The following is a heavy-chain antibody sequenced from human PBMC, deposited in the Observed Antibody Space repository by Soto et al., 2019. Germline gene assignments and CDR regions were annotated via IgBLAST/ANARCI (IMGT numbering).Heavy chain of an antibody. CDR3: VKGEYYYDSSGYYPFDY. D-gene: IGHD3-22*01. CDR1: GFTFSSYA. J-gene: IGHJ4*02. CDR2: ISTNGGST. Sequence: GGSLRLSCSASGFTFSSYAMHWVRQAPGKGLEYASSISTNGGSTHYADSVKGRFTISRDNSKNTQYLQMSSLRADDTAVYYCVKGEYYYDSSGYYPFDYWGQATLVTVSS. V-gene: IGHV3-64D*06.